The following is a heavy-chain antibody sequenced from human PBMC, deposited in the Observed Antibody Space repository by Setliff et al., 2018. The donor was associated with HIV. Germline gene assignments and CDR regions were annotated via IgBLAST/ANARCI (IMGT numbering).Heavy chain of an antibody. Sequence: KTSETLSLTCTVSGGSISSSSYYWGWIRQPPGKGREWMGSIYYSGSTYYNPSPKSRVTISQDMSNNQFPLKLRSVTAADTAVYSCARQGYDYVWGSYRPPLGAFDFWGQGTMVTVSS. CDR3: ARQGYDYVWGSYRPPLGAFDF. CDR1: GGSISSSSYY. D-gene: IGHD3-16*02. J-gene: IGHJ3*01. CDR2: IYYSGST. V-gene: IGHV4-39*01.